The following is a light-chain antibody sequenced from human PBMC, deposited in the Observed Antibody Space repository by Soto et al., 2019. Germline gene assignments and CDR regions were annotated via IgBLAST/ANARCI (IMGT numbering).Light chain of an antibody. J-gene: IGKJ4*01. CDR2: GAS. V-gene: IGKV3-20*01. Sequence: ETVMTRAPATLTESPGERATLSCRASQSVSSNLAWYQQRPGQAPRLLIFGASTRATGIPDRFSGSGSGTDFTLTISRLEPEDFAVYYCQQYGSSPHTFGGGSKVDI. CDR3: QQYGSSPHT. CDR1: QSVSSN.